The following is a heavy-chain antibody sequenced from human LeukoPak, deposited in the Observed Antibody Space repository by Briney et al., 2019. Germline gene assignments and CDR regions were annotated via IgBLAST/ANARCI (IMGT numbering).Heavy chain of an antibody. CDR3: ARGPFTIFGVVITRYYYMDV. V-gene: IGHV3-21*01. J-gene: IGHJ6*03. CDR1: GFTFSSYS. CDR2: ISSSSSYI. D-gene: IGHD3-3*01. Sequence: PGGSLRHSCAASGFTFSSYSMNWVRQAPGKGLEWVSSISSSSSYIYYADSVKGRFTISRDNAKNSLYLQMNSLRAEDTAVYYCARGPFTIFGVVITRYYYMDVWGKGTTVTVSS.